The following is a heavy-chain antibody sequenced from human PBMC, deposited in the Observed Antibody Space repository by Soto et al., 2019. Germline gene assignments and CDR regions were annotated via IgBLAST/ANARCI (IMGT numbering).Heavy chain of an antibody. V-gene: IGHV1-18*01. J-gene: IGHJ5*02. CDR3: ASIQYLSRFDP. CDR1: GYSFTSYG. Sequence: QVQLVQSGPEVKKPGASVKVSCKASGYSFTSYGITWVRQAPGQGLEWMGWVSGNNGNTKYAQKIQGRVTMTTDTSTNTAYMDLRSLRYADTAVYYCASIQYLSRFDPWGQGTLVTVSS. CDR2: VSGNNGNT.